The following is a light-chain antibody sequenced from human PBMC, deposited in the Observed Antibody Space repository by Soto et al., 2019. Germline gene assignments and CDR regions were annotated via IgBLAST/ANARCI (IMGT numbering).Light chain of an antibody. CDR3: QQYNSYWP. Sequence: DIQMTQSPSTLSASVGDRVTLTCWASQSISSWWVWYQQKPGKAPKLLIYDDSSLESGVLSRFSGSGSGTEFTLTISSLQPDDFATYYCQQYNSYWPFGQGNKGDIK. CDR2: DDS. J-gene: IGKJ1*01. V-gene: IGKV1-5*01. CDR1: QSISSW.